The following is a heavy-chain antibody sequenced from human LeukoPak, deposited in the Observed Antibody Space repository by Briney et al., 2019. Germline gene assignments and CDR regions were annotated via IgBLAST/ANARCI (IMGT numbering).Heavy chain of an antibody. Sequence: SETLSLTCTVSGGSISSYYWSWIRQPAGKGLEWSGRIYTSGSTNYNPSLTSRVTMSVDTSKNQFSLKLSSVTAADTAVYYCARSLDTAMVRYYYYLDVWGKGTTVTVSS. D-gene: IGHD5-18*01. CDR2: IYTSGST. V-gene: IGHV4-4*07. J-gene: IGHJ6*03. CDR1: GGSISSYY. CDR3: ARSLDTAMVRYYYYLDV.